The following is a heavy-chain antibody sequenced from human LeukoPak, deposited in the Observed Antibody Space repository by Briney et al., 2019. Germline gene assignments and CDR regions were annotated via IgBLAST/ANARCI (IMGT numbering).Heavy chain of an antibody. Sequence: GGSLRLSSAVSRVSISSNAMCWVRQAPGKGLEWVANIKDDGSEKYYVDSVEGRFTISRDNAKNSLNLQMNSLRAEHTAGNDRASRKDAEAVQDYWGQGTLVTVSS. V-gene: IGHV3-7*05. CDR1: RVSISSNA. D-gene: IGHD6-19*01. CDR2: IKDDGSEK. CDR3: ASRKDAEAVQDY. J-gene: IGHJ4*02.